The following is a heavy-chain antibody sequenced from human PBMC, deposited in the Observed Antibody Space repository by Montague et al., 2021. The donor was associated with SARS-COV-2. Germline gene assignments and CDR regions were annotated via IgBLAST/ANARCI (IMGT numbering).Heavy chain of an antibody. J-gene: IGHJ5*02. D-gene: IGHD1-1*01. V-gene: IGHV4-59*08. Sequence: SETLSLTCTVSGGTVRDYYWNWIRQTPGKGLEWIGYIFYNGYTKXNPSLESRVTLSVDTPGNQFFLSLRSVTALDTATYFCARHSVSEDGTFFRSYFDPWGQGAQVIVSS. CDR3: ARHSVSEDGTFFRSYFDP. CDR1: GGTVRDYY. CDR2: IFYNGYT.